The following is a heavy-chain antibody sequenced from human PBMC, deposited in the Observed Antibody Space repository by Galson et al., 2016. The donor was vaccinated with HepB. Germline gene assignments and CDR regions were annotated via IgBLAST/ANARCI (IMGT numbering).Heavy chain of an antibody. V-gene: IGHV5-51*01. CDR2: IYPGDSDT. D-gene: IGHD2-8*02. J-gene: IGHJ4*02. CDR3: ARLNCAGGTCYLDY. CDR1: GHSFTNHW. Sequence: QSGAEVKKAGESLKISCKGSGHSFTNHWIGWVRQRPGQGLEWLGIIYPGDSDTRHSPSLQGQVTISADKSNSTAFLQWSSLKASDTAMYYCARLNCAGGTCYLDYWGQGTLVTVSS.